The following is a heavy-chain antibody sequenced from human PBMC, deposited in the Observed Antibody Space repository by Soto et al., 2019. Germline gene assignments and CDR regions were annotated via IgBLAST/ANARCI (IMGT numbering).Heavy chain of an antibody. CDR2: IYYSGST. V-gene: IGHV4-59*01. Sequence: SETLSLTCTVSGGSISSYYWSWIRQPPGKGLEWIGYIYYSGSTNYNPSLKSRVTISVDTSKNQFSLKLSSVTAADTAVYYCARGPEGYYINAFEYWGQGTLVTVSS. CDR3: ARGPEGYYINAFEY. J-gene: IGHJ4*02. CDR1: GGSISSYY. D-gene: IGHD3-3*01.